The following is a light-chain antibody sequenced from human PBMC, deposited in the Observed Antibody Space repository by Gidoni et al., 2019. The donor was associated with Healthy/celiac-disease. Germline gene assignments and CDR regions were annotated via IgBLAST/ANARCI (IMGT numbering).Light chain of an antibody. Sequence: EIVLTQSPDFQSVTPKEKVTITCRASQSIGSSLHWYQQKPDQSPKLLSKDASQSFSGVPSRFSGSGSGTAFTLPINILEAEDAATYYCHQSSSLPYTFGQGTKLEIK. CDR2: DAS. CDR3: HQSSSLPYT. J-gene: IGKJ2*01. V-gene: IGKV6-21*01. CDR1: QSIGSS.